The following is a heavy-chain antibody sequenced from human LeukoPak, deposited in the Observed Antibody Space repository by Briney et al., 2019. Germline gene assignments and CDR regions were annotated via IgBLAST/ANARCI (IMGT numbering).Heavy chain of an antibody. D-gene: IGHD3-22*01. J-gene: IGHJ4*02. CDR1: GFTFSSYA. CDR3: AKVVGRTYYYDSPNPPDY. Sequence: GGSLRLSCAASGFTFSSYAMSWVRQAPGKGLEWVSAISGSGGSTYYADSVKGRFTISRDNSKNTLYLQMNSLRAEDTAVYYCAKVVGRTYYYDSPNPPDYWGQGTLVTVSS. CDR2: ISGSGGST. V-gene: IGHV3-23*01.